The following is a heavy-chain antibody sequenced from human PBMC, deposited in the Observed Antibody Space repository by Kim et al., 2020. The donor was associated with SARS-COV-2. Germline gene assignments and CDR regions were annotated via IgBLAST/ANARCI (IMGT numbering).Heavy chain of an antibody. J-gene: IGHJ4*02. V-gene: IGHV3-43*02. CDR2: ISGDGGST. Sequence: GGSLRLSCAASGFTFDDYAMHWVRQAPGKGLEWVSLISGDGGSTYYADSVKGRFTISRDNSKNSLYLQMNSLRTEDTALYYCAKDSLPITIFGVVPTWGGQGTLVTVSS. CDR1: GFTFDDYA. D-gene: IGHD3-3*01. CDR3: AKDSLPITIFGVVPTW.